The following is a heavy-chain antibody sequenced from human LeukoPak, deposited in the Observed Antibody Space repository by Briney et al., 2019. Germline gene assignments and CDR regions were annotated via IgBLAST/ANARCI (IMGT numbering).Heavy chain of an antibody. CDR2: MQITGNN. D-gene: IGHD3-9*01. V-gene: IGHV4-59*01. CDR1: GGSISTYY. Sequence: SETLSLTCTVSGGSISTYYWNWFRKSPGKRLEWIGFMQITGNNNYNPSTRSRVTIALDTSKNQFSLELSTVSAADTAVCYCARDGQHTYGRYFADWGQGILVTVSS. J-gene: IGHJ4*02. CDR3: ARDGQHTYGRYFAD.